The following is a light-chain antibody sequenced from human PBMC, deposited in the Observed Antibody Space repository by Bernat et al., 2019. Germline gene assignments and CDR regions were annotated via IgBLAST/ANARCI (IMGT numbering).Light chain of an antibody. V-gene: IGLV8-61*01. CDR2: STN. J-gene: IGLJ3*02. CDR1: SGSVSTSYY. Sequence: QTVVTQEPSFSVSPGGTVTLTCGLSSGSVSTSYYPGWYQQTPGQAPRTLIYSTNTRSSGVPDRFSGSILGNKAALTITGAQADDEADDYCVMYMGSGVGVFGGGTKLTVL. CDR3: VMYMGSGVGV.